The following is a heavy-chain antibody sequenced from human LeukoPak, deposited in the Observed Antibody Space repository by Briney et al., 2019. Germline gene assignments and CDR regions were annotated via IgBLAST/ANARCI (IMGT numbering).Heavy chain of an antibody. Sequence: ASVKVSCKPSGYTFTSYALSWVRQAPGQGLEWMGWISAYNGNTNYAQKLQGRVTMTTDTSTSTAYMELRSLRSDDTAVYYCARDHNGGITIFGVVSFDYWGQGTLVTVSS. D-gene: IGHD3-3*01. V-gene: IGHV1-18*01. J-gene: IGHJ4*02. CDR2: ISAYNGNT. CDR3: ARDHNGGITIFGVVSFDY. CDR1: GYTFTSYA.